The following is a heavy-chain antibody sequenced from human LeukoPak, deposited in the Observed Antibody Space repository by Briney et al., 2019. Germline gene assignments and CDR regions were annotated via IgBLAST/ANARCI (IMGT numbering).Heavy chain of an antibody. CDR3: AKSRSGGGSCYNY. V-gene: IGHV3-23*01. CDR1: GFIFSNYA. J-gene: IGHJ4*02. CDR2: ISGSDDST. Sequence: GGSLRLSCAASGFIFSNYAMRWVRQARGKGLEWVSTISGSDDSTYYADSVRGRFTISRDNSKNTLYLQMNSLRAEDTAVYYCAKSRSGGGSCYNYWGQGTLVTVSS. D-gene: IGHD2-15*01.